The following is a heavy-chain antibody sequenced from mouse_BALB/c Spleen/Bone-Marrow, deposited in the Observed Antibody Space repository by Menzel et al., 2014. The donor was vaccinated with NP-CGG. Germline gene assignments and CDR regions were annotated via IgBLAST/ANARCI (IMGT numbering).Heavy chain of an antibody. J-gene: IGHJ4*01. D-gene: IGHD2-4*01. CDR1: GYNFISYW. Sequence: SGAELAKPGASVKMSCKASGYNFISYWMHWVKQRPGQGLEWIGYINPSTGYTEYNQKFKDKATLTADKSSSKAYMQLSSLTSEDSAVYYCARNYDCDGGYYAMDYWGQGTSVTVSS. CDR3: ARNYDCDGGYYAMDY. V-gene: IGHV1-7*01. CDR2: INPSTGYT.